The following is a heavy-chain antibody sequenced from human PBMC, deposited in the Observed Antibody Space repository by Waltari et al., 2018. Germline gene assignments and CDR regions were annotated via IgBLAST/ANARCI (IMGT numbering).Heavy chain of an antibody. J-gene: IGHJ6*02. CDR2: FDPEDGEG. D-gene: IGHD4-17*01. CDR3: ATGGDYDEYALHYFRGLDV. V-gene: IGHV1-24*01. CDR1: GNSNTESP. Sequence: QVQLVQSEAEVMKPGASVKVSCKVSGNSNTESPMPWVSQAPGKGLEWMGSFDPEDGEGTYAQGVLDRVTMTEDRSTNTAYMELSSLRLEDTAVYYCATGGDYDEYALHYFRGLDVWGQGTTVIVAS.